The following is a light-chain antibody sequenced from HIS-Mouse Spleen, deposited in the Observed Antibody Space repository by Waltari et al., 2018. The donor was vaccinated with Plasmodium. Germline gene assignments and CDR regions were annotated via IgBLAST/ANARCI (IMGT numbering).Light chain of an antibody. CDR1: ALPKKY. V-gene: IGLV3-10*01. Sequence: SYELTQPPSVSVSPGQTARITCSGDALPKKYAYWYPQKSGQAPVLGIYADSKRPSGIPERFSGSSSGTMATLTISGAQVEDEADYYCYSTDSSGNHRVFGGGTKLTVL. CDR2: ADS. CDR3: YSTDSSGNHRV. J-gene: IGLJ3*02.